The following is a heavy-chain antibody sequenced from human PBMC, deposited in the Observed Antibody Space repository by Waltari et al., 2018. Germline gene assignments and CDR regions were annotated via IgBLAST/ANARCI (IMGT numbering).Heavy chain of an antibody. V-gene: IGHV4-59*01. CDR1: GGSISGFY. Sequence: QVQLQESGPSLLKPSEPLSLICTVSGGSISGFYWSWVRQPTGKGLDWLGYTYYTGSNKFNPPLKRRFTRSFDTSTKQCSLKLSAVTAADTAFSSWARGGGGDWEWFDPWGQGTLVTVSS. D-gene: IGHD2-21*02. CDR2: TYYTGSN. J-gene: IGHJ5*02. CDR3: ARGGGGDWEWFDP.